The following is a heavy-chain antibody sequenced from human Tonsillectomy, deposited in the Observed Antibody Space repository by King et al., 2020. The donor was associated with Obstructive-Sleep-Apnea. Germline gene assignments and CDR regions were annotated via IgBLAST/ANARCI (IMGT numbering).Heavy chain of an antibody. CDR3: AGGGQIWGLDY. J-gene: IGHJ4*02. V-gene: IGHV3-30*04. D-gene: IGHD7-27*01. Sequence: VQLVESGGGVVQPGRSLRLSCAASGFTFSSYAMHWVRQAPGKGLEWVAVISYDGSNKYYADSVKGRFTISRDNSKNTLYLQMNSLTAEDTAVFYCAGGGQIWGLDYWGQGTLVTVSS. CDR1: GFTFSSYA. CDR2: ISYDGSNK.